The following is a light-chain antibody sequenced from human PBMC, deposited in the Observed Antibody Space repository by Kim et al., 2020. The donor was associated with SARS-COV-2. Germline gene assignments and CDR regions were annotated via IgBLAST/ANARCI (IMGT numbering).Light chain of an antibody. Sequence: SYELTQPPSVSVSPGQTARITCSGDALPKKYAYXYQQKSGQAPVLVIYEDSKRPSGIPERFSGSSSGTMATLTISGAQVEDEADYYCYSTDSSGNHWVFG. CDR3: YSTDSSGNHWV. V-gene: IGLV3-10*01. CDR2: EDS. J-gene: IGLJ3*02. CDR1: ALPKKY.